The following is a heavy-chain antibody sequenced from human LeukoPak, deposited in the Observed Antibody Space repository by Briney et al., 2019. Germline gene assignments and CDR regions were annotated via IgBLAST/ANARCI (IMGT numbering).Heavy chain of an antibody. D-gene: IGHD1-14*01. CDR2: IYDSGTT. V-gene: IGHV4-31*03. J-gene: IGHJ4*02. CDR3: ARGGDRRGFDY. Sequence: SETLSLTCTVSGDSISNGGYYWSWIRLHPGKGLEWVGYIYDSGTTYYSPALQSRVSISVDTSGNKFSLKPKSLTAADTAVYYCARGGDRRGFDYWGQGTLVTVSS. CDR1: GDSISNGGYY.